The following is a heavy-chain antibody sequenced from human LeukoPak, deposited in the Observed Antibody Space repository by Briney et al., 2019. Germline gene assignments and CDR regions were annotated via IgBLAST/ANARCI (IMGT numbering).Heavy chain of an antibody. CDR1: GGSLSSYC. CDR2: MYTTGST. J-gene: IGHJ4*02. CDR3: ARDGYSRDWADLDYFDY. D-gene: IGHD3-22*01. V-gene: IGHV4-4*07. Sequence: PSETLSLTCTVSGGSLSSYCWSWIRQPAGRGLEWIGRMYTTGSTNYNPSLQSRITMSIDKSKNQFSLKLTSVTAADTAVYYCARDGYSRDWADLDYFDYWGPGTLVTVSS.